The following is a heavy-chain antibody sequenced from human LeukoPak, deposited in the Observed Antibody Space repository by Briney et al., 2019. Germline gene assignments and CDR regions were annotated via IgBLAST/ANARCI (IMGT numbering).Heavy chain of an antibody. D-gene: IGHD6-19*01. CDR2: IYYSGST. V-gene: IGHV4-59*01. Sequence: PSETLSLTCTVSGGSIRSDYWTWIRQPPGKGLEWIGHIYYSGSTNYNPSLKSRVSISVDTSKDQLSLKLSSVTAADTAVYYCAKSRYKSGWYGEGGWYYKDGLGKGTTVIVSS. CDR1: GGSIRSDY. J-gene: IGHJ6*03. CDR3: AKSRYKSGWYGEGGWYYKDG.